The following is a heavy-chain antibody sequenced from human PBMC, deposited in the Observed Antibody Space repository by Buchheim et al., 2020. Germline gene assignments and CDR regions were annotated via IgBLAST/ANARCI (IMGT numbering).Heavy chain of an antibody. J-gene: IGHJ6*02. CDR2: ITGSSSII. V-gene: IGHV3-48*02. Sequence: EVQLVESGGGLVQPGGSLRLSCAASGFTFRSHWMSWVRQAPGKGLEWVSYITGSSSIIYYADSVKGRFTISRDNAKNSLYLQMNSLREEDTAVYYCARFYYGMDVWGQGTT. CDR1: GFTFRSHW. CDR3: ARFYYGMDV.